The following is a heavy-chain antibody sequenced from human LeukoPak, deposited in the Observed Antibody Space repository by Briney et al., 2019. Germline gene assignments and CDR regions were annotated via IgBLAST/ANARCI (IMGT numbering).Heavy chain of an antibody. J-gene: IGHJ4*02. Sequence: GGSLRLSCAASGFTFSSYSMNWVRQAPGKGLEWVSHISSSSSTIYYADSVKGRFTISRDNAKNSLYLHMNSLRGEDTAFYYCAKGTSSWHEFDYWGQGTLVTVSS. V-gene: IGHV3-48*01. CDR3: AKGTSSWHEFDY. CDR1: GFTFSSYS. CDR2: ISSSSSTI. D-gene: IGHD6-13*01.